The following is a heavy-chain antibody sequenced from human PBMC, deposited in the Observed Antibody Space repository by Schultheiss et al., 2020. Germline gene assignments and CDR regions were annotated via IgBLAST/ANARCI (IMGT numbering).Heavy chain of an antibody. V-gene: IGHV3-30*03. CDR2: ISYDGSNK. CDR1: GFTFSSYG. J-gene: IGHJ6*02. D-gene: IGHD2-2*01. CDR3: ARGGYCSSTSCYSTSYYLXXXXD. Sequence: GGSLRLSCAASGFTFSSYGMHWVRQAPGKGLEWVAVISYDGSNKYYADSVKGRFTISRDNSKNTLYLQMNSLRAEDTAVYYCARGGYCSSTSCYSTSYYLXXXXDWGQGTTVTVSS.